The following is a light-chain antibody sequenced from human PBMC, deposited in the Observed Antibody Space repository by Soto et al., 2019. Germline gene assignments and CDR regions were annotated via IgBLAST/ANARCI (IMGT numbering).Light chain of an antibody. CDR3: QKYGTSLT. CDR2: GAS. J-gene: IGKJ4*01. V-gene: IGKV3-20*01. CDR1: QSVSSNY. Sequence: EIVLTQSPGTLSLSPGERATLSCRASQSVSSNYLAWYQQKLGQAPRLLIFGASSRAAGIPDRFSGSGSGTDFTLTISRLEPEDFTVYYCQKYGTSLTFGGGTK.